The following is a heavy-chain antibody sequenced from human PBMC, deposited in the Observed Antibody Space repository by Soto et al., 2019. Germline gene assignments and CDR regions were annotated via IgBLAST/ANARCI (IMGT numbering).Heavy chain of an antibody. J-gene: IGHJ1*01. D-gene: IGHD6-19*01. CDR1: GYTFTSYA. CDR2: ISADNGNT. V-gene: IGHV1-18*01. Sequence: ASVKVSCKASGYTFTSYAMHWVRQAPGQRLEWMGWISADNGNTNYAQKLQGRVTMTTDTSTSTAYMELRSLRSDDTAVYYCARAGIAVAVTRYFQHWGQGTLVTVSS. CDR3: ARAGIAVAVTRYFQH.